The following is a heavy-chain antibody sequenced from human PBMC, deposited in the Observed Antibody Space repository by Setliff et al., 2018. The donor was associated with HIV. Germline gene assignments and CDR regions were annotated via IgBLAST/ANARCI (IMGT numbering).Heavy chain of an antibody. V-gene: IGHV3-30*01. CDR3: ARGGVYYYDSSGWSMDY. CDR2: MSYDGNNK. CDR1: GFIFSSYA. Sequence: GGSLRLSCAASGFIFSSYAMHWVRQAPGKGLEWVAVMSYDGNNKCYADSVKGRFTISRDNSKNTLFLQMNSLRPEDTAVYYCARGGVYYYDSSGWSMDYWGQGTLVTVSS. D-gene: IGHD3-22*01. J-gene: IGHJ4*02.